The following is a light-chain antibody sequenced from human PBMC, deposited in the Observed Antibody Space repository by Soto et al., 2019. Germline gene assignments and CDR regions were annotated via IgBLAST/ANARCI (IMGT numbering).Light chain of an antibody. CDR3: CLYGGML. CDR1: SSDFGNYYF. J-gene: IGLJ2*01. CDR2: EAS. V-gene: IGLV2-23*01. Sequence: QSALTQPASVSGSPGQSITISCTGTSSDFGNYYFVSWFQQHPGKTPKLMIYEASKRPSGVSNRFSGSKSDNTASLTISGLQAEDEADYYCCLYGGMLFGRGTKLTVL.